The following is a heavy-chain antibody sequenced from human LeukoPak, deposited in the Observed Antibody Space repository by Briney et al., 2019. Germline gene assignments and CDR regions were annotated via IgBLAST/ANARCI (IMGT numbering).Heavy chain of an antibody. CDR3: ARDISGCYHYFDY. D-gene: IGHD1-26*01. CDR2: IIPIFGTA. CDR1: GGTFSSYA. V-gene: IGHV1-69*05. J-gene: IGHJ4*02. Sequence: SVKVSCKASGGTFSSYAISWVRQAPGQGLEWMGGIIPIFGTANYAQKFQGRVTITTDESTSTAYMELSSLRSEDTAVYYCARDISGCYHYFDYWGQGTLVTVSS.